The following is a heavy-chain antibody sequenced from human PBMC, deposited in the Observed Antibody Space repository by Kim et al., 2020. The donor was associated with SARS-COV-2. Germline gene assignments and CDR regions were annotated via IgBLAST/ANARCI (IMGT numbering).Heavy chain of an antibody. CDR3: AREYYGSGSYSKSGFDY. J-gene: IGHJ4*02. D-gene: IGHD3-10*01. Sequence: LQSRVTISVDRSTNQFSLKLSSVTAADTAVYYCAREYYGSGSYSKSGFDYWGQGTLVTVSS. V-gene: IGHV4-30-2*01.